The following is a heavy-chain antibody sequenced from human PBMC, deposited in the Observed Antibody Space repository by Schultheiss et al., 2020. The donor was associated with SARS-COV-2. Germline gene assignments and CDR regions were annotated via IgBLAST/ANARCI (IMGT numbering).Heavy chain of an antibody. CDR2: ISYDGSNK. Sequence: GGSLRLSCAASGFTFSSYAMHWVRQAPGKGLEWVAVISYDGSNKYYADSVKGRFTISRDNSKNTLYLQMNSLRAEDTAVYYCASNSITMIVVRAFDIWGQGTMVTVSS. V-gene: IGHV3-30*07. J-gene: IGHJ3*02. CDR1: GFTFSSYA. D-gene: IGHD3-22*01. CDR3: ASNSITMIVVRAFDI.